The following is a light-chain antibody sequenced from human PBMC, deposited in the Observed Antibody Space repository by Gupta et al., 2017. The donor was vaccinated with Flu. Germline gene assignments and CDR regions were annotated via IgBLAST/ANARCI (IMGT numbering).Light chain of an antibody. CDR1: QSVSTY. J-gene: IGKJ5*01. CDR3: QQHHNWPPIT. V-gene: IGKV3-11*01. Sequence: IVLTQSRATLSLSPGERATLSCRASQSVSTYLAWYQHKSGQAPRLLIYAAANSDSGIPARFSGSGSETDFTLTISSLEPEDFAVYYCQQHHNWPPITFGQGTLLEIK. CDR2: AAA.